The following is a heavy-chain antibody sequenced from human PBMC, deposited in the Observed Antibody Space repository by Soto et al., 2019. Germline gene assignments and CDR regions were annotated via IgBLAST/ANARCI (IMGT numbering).Heavy chain of an antibody. V-gene: IGHV3-30-3*01. D-gene: IGHD2-15*01. CDR1: GFTFSSYA. CDR3: AREISPPFGWFDP. J-gene: IGHJ5*02. Sequence: GGSLRLSCAASGFTFSSYAMHWVRQAPGKGLEWVAVISYDGSNKYYADSVKGRFTISRDNSKNTLYLQMNSLRAEDTAVYYCAREISPPFGWFDPWGQGTLVTVSS. CDR2: ISYDGSNK.